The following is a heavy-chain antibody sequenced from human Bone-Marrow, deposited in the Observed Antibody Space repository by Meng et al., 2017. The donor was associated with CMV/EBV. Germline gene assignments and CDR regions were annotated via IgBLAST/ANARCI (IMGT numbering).Heavy chain of an antibody. CDR1: GYTFTGYY. Sequence: ASVKDTCKASGYTFTGYYMHWVRQAPGQGLEWMGWINPNSGGTNYAQKFQGRVTMTRDTSISTAYMELSRLRSDDTAVYYCARGLRYSSPYNWFDPWGQGTMVTVSS. J-gene: IGHJ5*02. V-gene: IGHV1-2*02. CDR2: INPNSGGT. CDR3: ARGLRYSSPYNWFDP. D-gene: IGHD6-6*01.